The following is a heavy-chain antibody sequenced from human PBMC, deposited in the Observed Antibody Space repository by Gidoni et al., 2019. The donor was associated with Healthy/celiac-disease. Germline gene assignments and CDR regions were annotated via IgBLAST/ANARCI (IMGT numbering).Heavy chain of an antibody. V-gene: IGHV1-69*01. J-gene: IGHJ6*03. D-gene: IGHD6-6*01. CDR3: ARDGNGEKLDYSSSSGNYYYYYMDV. Sequence: QVQLVQSGAEVKKPGSSVKVSCKASGCTFSSYAISWVRQAPGQGLEWMGGIIPIFGTANYAQKFQGRVTITADESTSTAYMELSSLRSEDTAVYYCARDGNGEKLDYSSSSGNYYYYYMDVWGKGTTVTVSS. CDR2: IIPIFGTA. CDR1: GCTFSSYA.